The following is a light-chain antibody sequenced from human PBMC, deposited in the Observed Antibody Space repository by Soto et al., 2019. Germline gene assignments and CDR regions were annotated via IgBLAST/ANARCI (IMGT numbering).Light chain of an antibody. Sequence: QSALTQPASVSGSPGQSITISCTGTSSDVGSYNLVSWYQQHPGKAPKLMIYEGSKRPSGVSNRFSGSKSGNTASLIISGLQAEDEADYYCCSYAGRGVFGTGTKLTVL. V-gene: IGLV2-23*01. CDR3: CSYAGRGV. CDR2: EGS. CDR1: SSDVGSYNL. J-gene: IGLJ1*01.